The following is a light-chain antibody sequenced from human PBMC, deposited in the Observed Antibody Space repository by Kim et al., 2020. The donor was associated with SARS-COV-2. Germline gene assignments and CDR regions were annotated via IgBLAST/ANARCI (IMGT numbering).Light chain of an antibody. Sequence: GQSVTISCTETSSDVVGYIYVSSYHQHPGKAPKLMLYEVTKRPSGVPDRFSGSKAGNTASLTVSGLQAENEADYYCISFAYNNNVVFGGGTMLTVL. J-gene: IGLJ2*01. CDR1: SSDVVGYIY. CDR2: EVT. V-gene: IGLV2-8*01. CDR3: ISFAYNNNVV.